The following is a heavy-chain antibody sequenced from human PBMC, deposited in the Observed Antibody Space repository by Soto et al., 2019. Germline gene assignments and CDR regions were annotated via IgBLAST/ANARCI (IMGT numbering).Heavy chain of an antibody. D-gene: IGHD1-1*01. CDR1: GGSVSNFA. CDR2: IMPMSGTA. V-gene: IGHV1-69*06. CDR3: ARGGSTYAASQQLHPSRLDY. J-gene: IGHJ4*02. Sequence: QVQLVQSGPEVMKPGSSVKVSCKASGGSVSNFAVTWVRQAPGQGLEWMGGIMPMSGTANYAQKFRGRLTIPDDKSTTTAYLELSGLRSDDTAIYYCARGGSTYAASQQLHPSRLDYWGQGTLVSVFS.